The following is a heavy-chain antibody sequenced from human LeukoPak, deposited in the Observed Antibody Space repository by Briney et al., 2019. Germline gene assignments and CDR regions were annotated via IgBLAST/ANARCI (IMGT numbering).Heavy chain of an antibody. Sequence: GGSLRLSCAASGFTFSSYEMNWVRQAPGKGREWVSYISSSGSTIYYADSVKGRFTISRDNAKNSLYLQMNSLRAEDTAVYYCATVASSGSYWGYWGQGTLVTVSS. CDR3: ATVASSGSYWGY. V-gene: IGHV3-48*03. D-gene: IGHD6-19*01. CDR1: GFTFSSYE. CDR2: ISSSGSTI. J-gene: IGHJ4*02.